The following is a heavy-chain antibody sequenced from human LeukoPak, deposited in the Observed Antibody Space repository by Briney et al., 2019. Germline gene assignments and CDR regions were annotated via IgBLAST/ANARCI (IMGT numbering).Heavy chain of an antibody. CDR2: ISYDGSNK. CDR1: GFTFSSYG. V-gene: IGHV3-30*18. Sequence: GGSLRLSCAASGFTFSSYGMHWVRQAPGKGLEWVAVISYDGSNKYYADSVKGRFTISRDNSKNTLYLQMNSLRADDTAVYYCAKDGYCSTTTCYAAGWFDPWGQGTLVTVSS. J-gene: IGHJ5*02. CDR3: AKDGYCSTTTCYAAGWFDP. D-gene: IGHD2-2*03.